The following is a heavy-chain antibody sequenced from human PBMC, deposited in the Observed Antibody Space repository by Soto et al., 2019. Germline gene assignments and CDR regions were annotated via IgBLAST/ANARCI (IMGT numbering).Heavy chain of an antibody. CDR1: GFTFSTYA. V-gene: IGHV3-23*01. J-gene: IGHJ6*02. CDR3: TKGRTLEA. CDR2: ISGSGTTT. Sequence: GGSLRLSCAASGFTFSTYAMSWVRQAPGKGLEWVSAISGSGTTTYYADSVKGRFTIARDNSKNTLNLQMNSLRAEDTAVYYCTKGRTLEAWGQGTAVTVSS.